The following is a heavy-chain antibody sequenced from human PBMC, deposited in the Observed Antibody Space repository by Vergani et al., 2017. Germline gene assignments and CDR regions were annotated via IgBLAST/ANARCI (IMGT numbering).Heavy chain of an antibody. Sequence: QVQLVQSGAEVKKPGSSVKVSCKASGGTFSSYTISWVRQAPGQGLEWMGRIIPILGIANYAQKFQGRVKITADKSTSTAYMELSSLRSEDTAVYYCAREGDVDTAMVTGYYYGMDVWGQGTTVTVSS. CDR3: AREGDVDTAMVTGYYYGMDV. CDR2: IIPILGIA. V-gene: IGHV1-69*08. D-gene: IGHD5-18*01. CDR1: GGTFSSYT. J-gene: IGHJ6*02.